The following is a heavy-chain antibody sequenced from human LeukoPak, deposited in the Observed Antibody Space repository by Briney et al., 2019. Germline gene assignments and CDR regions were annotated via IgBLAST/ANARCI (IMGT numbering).Heavy chain of an antibody. CDR3: ARSFRAVAGTSPIRY. V-gene: IGHV1-46*01. CDR1: GYTFTSYY. CDR2: INPSGGST. Sequence: ASVKVSCKASGYTFTSYYMHWVRQAPGQGLEWMGIINPSGGSTSYEQKFQGRVTMTRDTSTSTVYMELSSLRSEDTAVYYCARSFRAVAGTSPIRYWGQGTLVTVSS. D-gene: IGHD6-19*01. J-gene: IGHJ4*02.